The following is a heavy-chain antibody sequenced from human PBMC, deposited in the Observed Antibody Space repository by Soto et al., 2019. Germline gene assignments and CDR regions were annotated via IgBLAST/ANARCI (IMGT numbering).Heavy chain of an antibody. D-gene: IGHD2-21*02. J-gene: IGHJ6*02. CDR3: ILRRCGGDCLQSYASYYYYGMDV. CDR2: IYWDDDK. CDR1: AFSLTTGGVG. V-gene: IGHV2-5*02. Sequence: QITLKESGPTLVKPTQTLTLTFTFSAFSLTTGGVGVGWIRQPPGKALEWLALIYWDDDKRYRPSLSSSLTIPPDNSIKQVVLTLTNMDPVDTATYYSILRRCGGDCLQSYASYYYYGMDVWGQGTTGNVSS.